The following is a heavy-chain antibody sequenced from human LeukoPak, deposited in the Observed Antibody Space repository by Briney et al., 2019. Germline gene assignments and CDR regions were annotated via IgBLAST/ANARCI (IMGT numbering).Heavy chain of an antibody. Sequence: GSLRLSCAASGFTFSSYSMNWVRQSPGKGLEWLGYVHDSAGTIYNPSLKSRVTISVGTSKTQFSLKVTSVTTADTAVYYCAKGRKDFDTNLGPFDSWGQGILVTVSS. CDR1: GFTFSSYS. CDR2: VHDSAGT. V-gene: IGHV4-59*01. J-gene: IGHJ4*02. D-gene: IGHD3-9*01. CDR3: AKGRKDFDTNLGPFDS.